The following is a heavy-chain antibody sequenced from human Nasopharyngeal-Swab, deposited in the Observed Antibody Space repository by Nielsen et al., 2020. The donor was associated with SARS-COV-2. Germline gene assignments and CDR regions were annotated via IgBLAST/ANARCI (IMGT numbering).Heavy chain of an antibody. Sequence: SGPTLVKPTQTLTLTCTFSGFSLTSPGVGVGWIRQSPGKALEWPALTYCSDDIYYSPSLKTRLAMTKDASKNQVVLTMTDMDPVDTATYFCAHSRGFGELFPYYFDNWGQGILVTVSS. J-gene: IGHJ4*02. CDR2: TYCSDDI. CDR3: AHSRGFGELFPYYFDN. CDR1: GFSLTSPGVG. V-gene: IGHV2-5*01. D-gene: IGHD3-10*01.